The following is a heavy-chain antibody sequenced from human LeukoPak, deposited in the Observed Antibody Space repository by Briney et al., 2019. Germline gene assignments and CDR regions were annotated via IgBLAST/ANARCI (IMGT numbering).Heavy chain of an antibody. V-gene: IGHV3-30-3*01. CDR2: ISYDGSNK. CDR3: ARVDYYYDSSGYPIDY. J-gene: IGHJ4*02. CDR1: GFTFSTHA. Sequence: PGGSLRLSCAASGFTFSTHAMHWVRQAPGKGLEWVAVISYDGSNKYYADSVKGRFTISRDNSKNTLYLQMNSLRAEDTAVYYCARVDYYYDSSGYPIDYWGQGTLVTVSS. D-gene: IGHD3-22*01.